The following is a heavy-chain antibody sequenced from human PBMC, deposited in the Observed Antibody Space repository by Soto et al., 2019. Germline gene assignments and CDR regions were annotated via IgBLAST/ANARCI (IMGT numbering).Heavy chain of an antibody. CDR2: ISYDGSYE. CDR3: AKSRWDLQWGETFDS. D-gene: IGHD1-26*01. Sequence: PGGSLRLSCAASGFTFSSYGMHWVRQAPGKGLEWVAHISYDGSYEYYTDPVKGRFTISRDNSKNTVYLQMNSLRVEDTALYYCAKSRWDLQWGETFDSWGQGTQVTVSS. J-gene: IGHJ4*02. V-gene: IGHV3-30*18. CDR1: GFTFSSYG.